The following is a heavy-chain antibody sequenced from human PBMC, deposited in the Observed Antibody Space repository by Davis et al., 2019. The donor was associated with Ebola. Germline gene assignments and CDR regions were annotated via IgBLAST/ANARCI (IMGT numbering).Heavy chain of an antibody. Sequence: GESLKISCAASGFTFSSYGMHWVRQAPGKGLEWVAVISYDGSNKYYADSVKGRFTISRDNSKNTLYLQLNSLKAEDTAAYYCAKANLYDFWTAQTQIFDHWGQGALVTVSS. CDR2: ISYDGSNK. J-gene: IGHJ4*02. CDR3: AKANLYDFWTAQTQIFDH. V-gene: IGHV3-30*12. CDR1: GFTFSSYG. D-gene: IGHD3/OR15-3a*01.